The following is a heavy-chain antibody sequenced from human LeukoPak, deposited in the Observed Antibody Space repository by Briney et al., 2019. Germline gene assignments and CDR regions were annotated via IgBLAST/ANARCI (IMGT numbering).Heavy chain of an antibody. J-gene: IGHJ4*02. CDR3: ARTLASGGPQY. CDR2: ISSSSSYT. Sequence: PGGSLRLSCAASGFTFSDYYMSWVRQAPGQGREWVSYISSSSSYTNYADSVKGRFTISRDNAKNTLYLQMNSLRAEDTAVYYCARTLASGGPQYWGQGTLVTVSS. CDR1: GFTFSDYY. V-gene: IGHV3-11*06. D-gene: IGHD3-10*01.